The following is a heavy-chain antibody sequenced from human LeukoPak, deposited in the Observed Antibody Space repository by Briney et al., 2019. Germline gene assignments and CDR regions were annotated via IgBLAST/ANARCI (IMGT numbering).Heavy chain of an antibody. J-gene: IGHJ4*02. CDR2: IIRGGNT. V-gene: IGHV3-NL1*01. D-gene: IGHD3-22*01. Sequence: GGSLRLSCAASGFTFSSYGMHWVRQAPGKGLEWVSGIIRGGNTYYADSAKGRFTISRDNSKNTLYLQMNSLRAEDTAVYYCTCDSSFTGTFDYWGQGTPVSVSS. CDR3: TCDSSFTGTFDY. CDR1: GFTFSSYG.